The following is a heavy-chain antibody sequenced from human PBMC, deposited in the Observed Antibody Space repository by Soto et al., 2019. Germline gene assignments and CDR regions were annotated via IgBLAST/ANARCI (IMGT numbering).Heavy chain of an antibody. J-gene: IGHJ6*02. CDR3: AREGPYYYDSSGSLDV. CDR2: INPNGGST. CDR1: GYTFTTYH. Sequence: GASVKVSCKASGYTFTTYHIHWVRQAPGQGLEWMGIINPNGGSTNYVQKFQGRVTMTSDTSTSTVYMELSSLRSEDTAVYYCAREGPYYYDSSGSLDVWGQGTTVTVSS. V-gene: IGHV1-46*01. D-gene: IGHD3-22*01.